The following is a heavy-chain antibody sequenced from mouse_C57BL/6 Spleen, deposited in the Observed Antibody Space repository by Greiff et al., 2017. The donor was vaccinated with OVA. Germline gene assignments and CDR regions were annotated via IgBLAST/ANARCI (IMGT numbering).Heavy chain of an antibody. Sequence: QVQLKQPGAELVKPGASVKMSCKASGYTFTSYWITWVKQRPGQGLEWIGDIYPGSGSTNYNEKFKSKATLTVDTSSSTAYMQLSSLTSEDSAVYYCARSRDYGSSSWYFDVWGTGTTVTVSS. CDR1: GYTFTSYW. V-gene: IGHV1-55*01. J-gene: IGHJ1*03. D-gene: IGHD1-1*01. CDR3: ARSRDYGSSSWYFDV. CDR2: IYPGSGST.